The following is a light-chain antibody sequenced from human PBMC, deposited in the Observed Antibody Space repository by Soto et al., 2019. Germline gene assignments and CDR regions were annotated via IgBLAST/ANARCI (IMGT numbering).Light chain of an antibody. V-gene: IGKV3-15*01. CDR1: QSVSSN. CDR3: QQYNNWPEWT. J-gene: IGKJ1*01. CDR2: GAS. Sequence: EIVMTQSPATLSVSPGERATLSCRASQSVSSNLAWYQQKPGQAPRLRIYGASTRATGIPAKFSGSGSGSEVIRTISSLQSEDFAVYYCQQYNNWPEWTFGQGTKVEIK.